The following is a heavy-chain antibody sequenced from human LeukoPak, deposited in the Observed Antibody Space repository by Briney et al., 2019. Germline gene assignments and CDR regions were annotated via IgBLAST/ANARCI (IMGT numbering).Heavy chain of an antibody. CDR2: ISGSGETT. D-gene: IGHD2-2*01. CDR1: GFTFSSYA. CDR3: AKAMSSTTWGIFDY. Sequence: GGSLRLSCAASGFTFSSYAVSWVRQAPGRGLECISSISGSGETTYYAASVKGRFTSSRDNSKKTVYLQLSSLRAEDTAVYYCAKAMSSTTWGIFDYWGQGTLVTVSS. V-gene: IGHV3-23*01. J-gene: IGHJ4*02.